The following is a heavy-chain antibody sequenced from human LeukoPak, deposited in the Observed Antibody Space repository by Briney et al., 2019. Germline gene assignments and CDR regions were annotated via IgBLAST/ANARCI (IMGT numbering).Heavy chain of an antibody. J-gene: IGHJ4*02. CDR1: GFTFSSYS. V-gene: IGHV3-21*01. Sequence: GGSLRLSCAASGFTFSSYSMNWVRQAPGKGLEWVSSISSSSSYIYYADSVKGRFTISRDNARNSLYLQMNSLRAEDTAVYYCARGDRGDYDILTGYPDYWGQGTLVTVSS. CDR3: ARGDRGDYDILTGYPDY. D-gene: IGHD3-9*01. CDR2: ISSSSSYI.